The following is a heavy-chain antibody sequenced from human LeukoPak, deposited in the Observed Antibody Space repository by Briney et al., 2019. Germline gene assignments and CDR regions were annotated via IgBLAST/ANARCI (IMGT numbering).Heavy chain of an antibody. CDR2: IYYSGST. CDR1: GGSISSGGYY. Sequence: SETPSLTCTVSGGSISSGGYYWSRIRQHPGKGLEWIGYIYYSGSTYYNPSLKSRVTISVDTSKNQFSLKLSSVTAADTAVYYCARDARVAEFDYWGQGTLVTVSS. D-gene: IGHD2-15*01. CDR3: ARDARVAEFDY. V-gene: IGHV4-31*03. J-gene: IGHJ4*02.